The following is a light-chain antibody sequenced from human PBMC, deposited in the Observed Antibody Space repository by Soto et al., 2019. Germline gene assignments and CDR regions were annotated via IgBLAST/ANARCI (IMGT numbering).Light chain of an antibody. CDR3: QQYNSYS. V-gene: IGKV1-5*01. J-gene: IGKJ4*01. CDR1: QSISSW. CDR2: DAS. Sequence: DIQMTQSPSNLSASVGDRVTITCRASQSISSWLAWYQQKPGKAPNLLIYDASNLESGVPSRFSGSGSGTEFTLTISSLQPVDFATYYCQQYNSYSFGGGTKVE.